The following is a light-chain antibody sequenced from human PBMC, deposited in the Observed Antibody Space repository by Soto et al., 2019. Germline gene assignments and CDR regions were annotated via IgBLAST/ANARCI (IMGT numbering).Light chain of an antibody. J-gene: IGLJ1*01. CDR1: TTDIGTYNY. CDR2: EVT. Sequence: QSALTQPASVSGSPGQSITVSCTGSTTDIGTYNYVSWYQQLPGKAPKLIIFEVTNRPSGVSDRFSGSKSGNTASLTISGLQTEDEAHYYCASFTTSSTRVFGSGTKVTVL. CDR3: ASFTTSSTRV. V-gene: IGLV2-14*01.